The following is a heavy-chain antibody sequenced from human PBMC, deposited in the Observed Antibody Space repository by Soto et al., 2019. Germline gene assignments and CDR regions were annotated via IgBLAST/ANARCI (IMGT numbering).Heavy chain of an antibody. CDR2: INDSGDDT. CDR1: GFSFSRYA. CDR3: ANFDWPFSGG. V-gene: IGHV3-23*01. J-gene: IGHJ6*02. Sequence: EVQLLESGGGLVQPGGSLRLSCAGSGFSFSRYAMSWARQAPGKGLEWVSGINDSGDDTDYADSAKGRFTVSRDNSKNILYLQMNSLRVEDTAVYYCANFDWPFSGGWGQGTTVTVSS. D-gene: IGHD3-9*01.